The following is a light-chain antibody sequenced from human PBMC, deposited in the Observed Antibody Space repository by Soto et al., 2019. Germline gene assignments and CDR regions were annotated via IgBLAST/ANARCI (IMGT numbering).Light chain of an antibody. V-gene: IGKV3-20*01. CDR3: QQYGGSPLFT. Sequence: EIVLTQSPGTLSLSPGERATLSCRASQGVTTAYLAWYQHKPGQAPRLLIYGASYRAAGIPDRVSGSGSGTGFTLTISRLDAEDFAVYSCQQYGGSPLFTFGPGTRVDFK. J-gene: IGKJ3*01. CDR1: QGVTTAY. CDR2: GAS.